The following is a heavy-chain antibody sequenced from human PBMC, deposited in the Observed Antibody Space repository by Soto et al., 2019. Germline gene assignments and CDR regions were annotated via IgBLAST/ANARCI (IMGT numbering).Heavy chain of an antibody. CDR2: ISGSGGST. J-gene: IGHJ6*03. CDR3: AKSLRGTNRPDSRSGYYYSMDV. V-gene: IGHV3-23*01. Sequence: EVQLLESGGGLVQPGGSLRLSCADSAFTFSGYAMSWVRQAPGKGLEWVSAISGSGGSTYYADSVKGRFTISRDNSKNTLYLQMNSLSAEDTAVYYCAKSLRGTNRPDSRSGYYYSMDVWDKGTTVTVSS. D-gene: IGHD6-13*01. CDR1: AFTFSGYA.